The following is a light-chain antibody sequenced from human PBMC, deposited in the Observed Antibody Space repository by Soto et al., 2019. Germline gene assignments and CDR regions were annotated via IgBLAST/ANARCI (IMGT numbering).Light chain of an antibody. Sequence: DIQITQSPSSLSASVGDRVTITCRASQTINTYLNWYQQKPGKAPKLLIYAASTLQSGVPSRFSGSGSGTDFTLTISSLQPEDFAAYYCQQSSSSPKTFGQGTKLEVK. CDR3: QQSSSSPKT. V-gene: IGKV1-39*01. CDR1: QTINTY. CDR2: AAS. J-gene: IGKJ2*01.